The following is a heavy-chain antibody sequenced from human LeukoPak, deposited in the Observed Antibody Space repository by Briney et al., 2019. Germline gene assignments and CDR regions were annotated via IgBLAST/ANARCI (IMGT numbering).Heavy chain of an antibody. D-gene: IGHD2-15*01. CDR1: GFTFSSYA. CDR2: ISGSGGST. CDR3: AKDLSVSVSSDY. V-gene: IGHV3-23*01. J-gene: IGHJ4*02. Sequence: GGSLRLSCAASGFTFSSYAMSWVRQAPGEGLEWVSAISGSGGSTYYADSVKGRFTISRDNSKNTLYLQMNSLRAEDTAVYYCAKDLSVSVSSDYWGQGTLVTVSS.